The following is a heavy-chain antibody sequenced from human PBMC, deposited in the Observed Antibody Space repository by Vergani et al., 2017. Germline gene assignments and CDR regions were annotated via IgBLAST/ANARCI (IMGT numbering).Heavy chain of an antibody. Sequence: EVQLLESGGNLIQPGGSLRLSCGASGFTFSSYAMTWVRLAPGKGLQWVSAISGSGGNTFYTDSVKGRFTISRDNSKNTLYLQMNSLRAEDTAVYYCAKFGSYSYYYYYYMDVWGKGTTVTVSS. CDR1: GFTFSSYA. D-gene: IGHD1-26*01. J-gene: IGHJ6*03. CDR3: AKFGSYSYYYYYYMDV. CDR2: ISGSGGNT. V-gene: IGHV3-23*01.